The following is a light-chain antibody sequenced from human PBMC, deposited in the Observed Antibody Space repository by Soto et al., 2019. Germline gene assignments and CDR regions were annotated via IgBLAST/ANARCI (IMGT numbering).Light chain of an antibody. CDR3: QQYNNWPPLT. Sequence: EVVMTQSPATLSVSAGETVTLSCRASQSVSTKLAWYQQKPGLAPRLLIFGASTRATGVPARFSGSGSGTEFTLIISSLQSEDFALYYCQQYNNWPPLTFGGGTKVEIK. CDR1: QSVSTK. CDR2: GAS. V-gene: IGKV3-15*01. J-gene: IGKJ4*01.